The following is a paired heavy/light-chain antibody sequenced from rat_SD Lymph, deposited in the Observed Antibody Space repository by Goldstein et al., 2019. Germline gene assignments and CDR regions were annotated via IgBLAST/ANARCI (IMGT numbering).Light chain of an antibody. Sequence: DVLMTQTPVSLPVSLGGQVSISCRSSQSLVHSDGNTYLHWYLQKPGQSPQLLIYRVSNRFSGVPDRFSGSGSGTDFTLKISRVEPEDLGVYYCLQSTHFPPTFGGGTKLELK. CDR1: QSLVHSDGNTY. CDR3: LQSTHFPPT. J-gene: IGKJ1*01. V-gene: IGKV1S22*01. CDR2: RVS.
Heavy chain of an antibody. Sequence: EVQLVESGGGLVQPGRSLKLSCAASGFTFSDYYMAWVRQAPTKGLEWVASISYDGGSTYYRDSVKGRFTISRDNAKSSLYLQMDSLRSEDTATYYCTTDRYYYSSYIYFAYWGQGTLVTVSS. J-gene: IGHJ3*01. CDR1: GFTFSDYY. CDR3: TTDRYYYSSYIYFAY. V-gene: IGHV5-20*01. D-gene: IGHD1-2*01. CDR2: ISYDGGST.